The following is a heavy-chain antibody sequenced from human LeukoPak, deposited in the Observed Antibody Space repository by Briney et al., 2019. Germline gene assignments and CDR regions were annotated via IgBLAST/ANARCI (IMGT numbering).Heavy chain of an antibody. CDR3: GRADQKWFGESIVDY. CDR1: GFIFSNYW. CDR2: IKQDGGEK. J-gene: IGHJ4*02. Sequence: GGSLRLSCAASGFIFSNYWMNWVRQAPGKGLEWVANIKQDGGEKYYVDSVKGRFTISRDNAKNSLYLQMSSLRAEDTAVHYCGRADQKWFGESIVDYWGQGTLVTVSS. D-gene: IGHD3-10*01. V-gene: IGHV3-7*01.